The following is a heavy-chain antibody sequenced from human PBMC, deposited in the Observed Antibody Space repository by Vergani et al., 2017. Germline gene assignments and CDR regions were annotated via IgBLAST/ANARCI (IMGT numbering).Heavy chain of an antibody. V-gene: IGHV3-30*03. CDR3: ATKSCCTPGCQIGYFRE. CDR1: GFTSSYYR. Sequence: QVHLVESGGGVVQPGRSLRLYCVVSGFTSSYYRMHWVRQAPGKGLEWVAVISYDGTQKYYADSVKGRFTISRDNYKSTLYLQMNSLRTEDTAVYYCATKSCCTPGCQIGYFREWGQGTLVTVSS. D-gene: IGHD1-1*01. J-gene: IGHJ1*01. CDR2: ISYDGTQK.